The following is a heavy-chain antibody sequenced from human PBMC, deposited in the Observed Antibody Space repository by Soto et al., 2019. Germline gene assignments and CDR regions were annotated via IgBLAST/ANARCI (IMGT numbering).Heavy chain of an antibody. CDR1: GGSISSGGYY. J-gene: IGHJ5*02. D-gene: IGHD3-3*01. Sequence: SETLSLTCTVSGGSISSGGYYWSWIRQHPGKGLEWIGYIYYSGSTYYNPSLKSRVTISVDTSKNQFSLKLSSVTAAETAVYYCAATLEWLLPRPGPGMNWFDPWGQGTLVTVSS. CDR2: IYYSGST. CDR3: AATLEWLLPRPGPGMNWFDP. V-gene: IGHV4-31*03.